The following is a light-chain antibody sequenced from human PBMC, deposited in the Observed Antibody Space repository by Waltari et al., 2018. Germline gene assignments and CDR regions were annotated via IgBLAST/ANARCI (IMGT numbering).Light chain of an antibody. CDR1: NSNIGSNT. J-gene: IGLJ3*02. CDR3: ATWDDRLTGVVFGGVV. CDR2: SND. Sequence: QSVLTQPPSASGTPRQRVTISCSGSNSNIGSNTVNWYPQVPGTAPKLLIYSNDQRPSGVPDRFSASKSGTSASLAISGLQSEDEADYYCATWDDRLTGVVFGGVVFGGGTKVTVL. V-gene: IGLV1-44*01.